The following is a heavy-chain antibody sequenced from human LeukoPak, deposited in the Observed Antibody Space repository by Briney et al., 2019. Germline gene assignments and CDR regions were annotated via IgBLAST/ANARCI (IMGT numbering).Heavy chain of an antibody. V-gene: IGHV4-34*01. Sequence: PSETLSLTCAVYGGSFSGYYWSWIRQPPGKGLEWIGEINHSGSTNYNPSFKSRVTISVDTSKNQFSLKLSSVTAADTAVYYCARGKATAIPDWGQGTLVTVSS. J-gene: IGHJ4*02. CDR3: ARGKATAIPD. D-gene: IGHD2-21*02. CDR2: INHSGST. CDR1: GGSFSGYY.